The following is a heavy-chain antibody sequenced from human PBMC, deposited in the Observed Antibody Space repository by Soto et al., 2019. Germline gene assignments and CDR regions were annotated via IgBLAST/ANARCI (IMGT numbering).Heavy chain of an antibody. CDR3: ARDPIFTARSPGGYYYYGMDV. CDR2: INPNSGGT. J-gene: IGHJ6*02. CDR1: GYTFTGYY. Sequence: GASVKVSCKASGYTFTGYYMHWVRQAPGQVLEWMGWINPNSGGTNYAQKFQGRVTMTRDTSISTAYMELSRLSSVTAADTAVYYCARDPIFTARSPGGYYYYGMDVWGQGTTVTVS. D-gene: IGHD3-16*01. V-gene: IGHV1-2*02.